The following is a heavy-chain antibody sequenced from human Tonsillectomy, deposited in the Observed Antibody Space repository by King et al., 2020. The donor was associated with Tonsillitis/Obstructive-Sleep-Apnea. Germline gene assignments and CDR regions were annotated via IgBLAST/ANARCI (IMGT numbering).Heavy chain of an antibody. D-gene: IGHD5/OR15-5a*01. CDR2: ISWNSGSI. Sequence: VQLVESGGGLVQPGRSLRLSCAASGFTFDDYAMHWVRQAPGKGLEWVSGISWNSGSIGYADSVKGRFTISRDNAKNSVYLQMNSRRAEDAALYYCAKYFASVLDAFYIWGQETMVTVSS. CDR1: GFTFDDYA. CDR3: AKYFASVLDAFYI. V-gene: IGHV3-9*01. J-gene: IGHJ3*02.